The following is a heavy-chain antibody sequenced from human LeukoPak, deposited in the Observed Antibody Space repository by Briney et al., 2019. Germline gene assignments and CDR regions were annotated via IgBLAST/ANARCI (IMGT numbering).Heavy chain of an antibody. Sequence: ASVKVSCKASGYTFTSYAMHWVRQAPGQRLEWMGWINAGNGNTKYSQKFQGRVTITRDTSASTAYMELSSLRSGDTAVYYCARDWDTGIVGATEIRNYYGMDVWGQGTTVTVSS. V-gene: IGHV1-3*01. CDR1: GYTFTSYA. J-gene: IGHJ6*02. CDR3: ARDWDTGIVGATEIRNYYGMDV. CDR2: INAGNGNT. D-gene: IGHD1-26*01.